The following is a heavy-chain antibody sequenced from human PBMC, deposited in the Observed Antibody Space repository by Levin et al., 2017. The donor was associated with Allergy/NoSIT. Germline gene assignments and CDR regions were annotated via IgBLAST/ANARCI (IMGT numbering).Heavy chain of an antibody. D-gene: IGHD5-24*01. CDR3: ARGGRDGYNYFDY. V-gene: IGHV4-59*01. CDR2: IYYSGST. J-gene: IGHJ4*02. Sequence: PSETLSLTCTVSGDSINDYYWSWIRQSPGKGLEWIGYIYYSGSTNYNPSLKSRVTILVDTSKNQFSLKLTSVTAADTAVYYCARGGRDGYNYFDYWGQGSLVTVSS. CDR1: GDSINDYY.